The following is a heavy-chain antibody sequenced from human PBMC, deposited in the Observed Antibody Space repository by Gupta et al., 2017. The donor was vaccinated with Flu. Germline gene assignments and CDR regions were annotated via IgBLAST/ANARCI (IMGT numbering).Heavy chain of an antibody. CDR3: ARVLAAAPVHGAFDI. V-gene: IGHV2-5*02. CDR1: GFSLSTSGVG. J-gene: IGHJ3*02. CDR2: VYWDGDK. D-gene: IGHD6-13*01. Sequence: QITLKESGPTLVNPTQTLTLTCTFSGFSLSTSGVGVGWVRQPPGKALEWLALVYWDGDKRYSPSLKNSLTLTGDTSRNQVDLIMTNIDPVDTATYYCARVLAAAPVHGAFDIWGQGTMVTVSS.